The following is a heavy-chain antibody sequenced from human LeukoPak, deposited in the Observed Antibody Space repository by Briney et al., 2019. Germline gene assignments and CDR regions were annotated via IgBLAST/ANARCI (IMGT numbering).Heavy chain of an antibody. Sequence: SETLSLTCTVSGDPINSGSYYWSWIRQPAGKGLEWIGRIYSSGSTKYNPSLKSRVTVSADTSKNQFSLKLNSVTAADTAMYYCVRSNSGYDFYWYFDLWGRGTLVTVSS. CDR3: VRSNSGYDFYWYFDL. CDR2: IYSSGST. CDR1: GDPINSGSYY. J-gene: IGHJ2*01. V-gene: IGHV4-61*02. D-gene: IGHD5-12*01.